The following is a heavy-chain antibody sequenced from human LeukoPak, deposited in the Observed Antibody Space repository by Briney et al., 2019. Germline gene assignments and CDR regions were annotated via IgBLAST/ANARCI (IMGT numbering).Heavy chain of an antibody. J-gene: IGHJ4*02. CDR1: GYTFTSYD. Sequence: ASVKVSCKASGYTFTSYDINWVRQATGQGLEWMGWMNPNSGNTGYAQKFLGRVTMTRNTSISTAYMELSSLRSEDTAVYYCARGLFDSYYDFWSGYSASFDYWGQGTLVTVSS. CDR2: MNPNSGNT. CDR3: ARGLFDSYYDFWSGYSASFDY. D-gene: IGHD3-3*01. V-gene: IGHV1-8*01.